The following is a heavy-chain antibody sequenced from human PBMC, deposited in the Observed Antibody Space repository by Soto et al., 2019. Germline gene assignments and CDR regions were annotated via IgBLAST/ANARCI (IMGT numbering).Heavy chain of an antibody. CDR1: GYSFVSYW. J-gene: IGHJ4*02. D-gene: IGHD5-18*01. CDR3: ATTDGYEVEY. V-gene: IGHV5-51*01. CDR2: IYPGDSDT. Sequence: RGESLKISCKGSGYSFVSYWIAWVRQMPGKGLEWMGSIYPGDSDTTYSPSIQGQVTISADKSSTTVYLQWNTLKASDTAMYYCATTDGYEVEYWGQGTQVTVSS.